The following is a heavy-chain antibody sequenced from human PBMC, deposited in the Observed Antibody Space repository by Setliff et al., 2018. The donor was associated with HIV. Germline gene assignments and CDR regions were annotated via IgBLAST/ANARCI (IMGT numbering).Heavy chain of an antibody. Sequence: SETLSLTCTVSGGSIISEISWWAWIRQPAGKGPEWLGQIYMRGGTDYNPSLEGRVTISLDTSKNQFSLKLTSVTAADTAVYYCAIDHVTNIAESGYGYTRIDPWGPGISDTVSS. CDR2: IYMRGGT. V-gene: IGHV4-61*09. CDR1: GGSIISEISW. CDR3: AIDHVTNIAESGYGYTRIDP. J-gene: IGHJ5*02. D-gene: IGHD5-18*01.